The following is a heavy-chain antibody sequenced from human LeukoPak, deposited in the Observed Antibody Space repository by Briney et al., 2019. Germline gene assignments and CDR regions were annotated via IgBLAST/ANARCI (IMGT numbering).Heavy chain of an antibody. V-gene: IGHV4-38-2*02. J-gene: IGHJ6*03. Sequence: SETLSLTCTVSGYSISSGYYWGWIRQPPGKGLEWIGSIYHSGSTYYNPSLKSRVTISVDTSKNQFSLKLSSVTAADTAVYYCARDSDYPYLYYMDVWGKGTTVTVSS. CDR2: IYHSGST. D-gene: IGHD4-17*01. CDR1: GYSISSGYY. CDR3: ARDSDYPYLYYMDV.